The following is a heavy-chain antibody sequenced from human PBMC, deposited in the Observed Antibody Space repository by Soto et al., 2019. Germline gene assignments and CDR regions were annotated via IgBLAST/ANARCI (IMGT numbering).Heavy chain of an antibody. CDR1: GGSFSGYY. J-gene: IGHJ4*02. V-gene: IGHV4-34*01. CDR3: AAVRWQQLVYFDY. D-gene: IGHD6-13*01. Sequence: PSETLSLTCAVYGGSFSGYYWSWIRQPPGKGLEWIGEINHSGSTNYNPSLKSRVTISVDTSKSQFSLKLSSVTAADTAVYYCAAVRWQQLVYFDYWGQGTLVTVSS. CDR2: INHSGST.